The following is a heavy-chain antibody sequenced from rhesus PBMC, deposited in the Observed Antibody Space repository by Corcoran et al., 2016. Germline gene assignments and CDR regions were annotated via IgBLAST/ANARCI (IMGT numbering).Heavy chain of an antibody. CDR1: GASIGGYYY. CDR3: SRGSYGNYEDY. J-gene: IGHJ4*01. V-gene: IGHV4-73*01. CDR2: IAGNSART. Sequence: QVNLQQWGEGLVKPSETLSLTCVVYGASIGGYYYWTWIRQAPGKGLEWIGNIAGNSARTYYNPSLQNLVTISKDTSKNQLSLKLSSVSAADTAVYYCSRGSYGNYEDYWGQGVLVTVSS. D-gene: IGHD4-17*01.